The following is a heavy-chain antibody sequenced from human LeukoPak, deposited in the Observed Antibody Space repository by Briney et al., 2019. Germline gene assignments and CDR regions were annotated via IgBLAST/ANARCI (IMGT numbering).Heavy chain of an antibody. CDR2: IWYDGSNK. V-gene: IGHV3-33*06. CDR3: AKNYYDSSGNAGLFDY. D-gene: IGHD3-22*01. J-gene: IGHJ4*02. Sequence: GGSLRLSCAASGFTFSSYGMHWVRQAPGKGLERVAVIWYDGSNKYYADSVKGRFTISRDNSKNTLYLQMNSLRAEDTAVYYCAKNYYDSSGNAGLFDYWGQGTLVTVSS. CDR1: GFTFSSYG.